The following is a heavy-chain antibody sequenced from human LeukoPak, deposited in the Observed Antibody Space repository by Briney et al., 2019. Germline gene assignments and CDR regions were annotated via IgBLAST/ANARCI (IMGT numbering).Heavy chain of an antibody. D-gene: IGHD6-13*01. Sequence: ASVKVSCKASGYTFTDYYMHWVRPAPGQGLEWMGWINPKSGDTKYAQESQGWVTMTRDTSISTAYIELSRSRSDDTAMYYCARGSPVAAAGTAYFHHWGQGTLVTVSS. CDR3: ARGSPVAAAGTAYFHH. J-gene: IGHJ1*01. V-gene: IGHV1-2*04. CDR1: GYTFTDYY. CDR2: INPKSGDT.